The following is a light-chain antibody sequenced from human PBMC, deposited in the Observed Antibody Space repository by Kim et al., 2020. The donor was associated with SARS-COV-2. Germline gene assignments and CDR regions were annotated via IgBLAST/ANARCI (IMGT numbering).Light chain of an antibody. CDR2: LTS. CDR3: QQYSSYST. CDR1: QPIRDR. J-gene: IGKJ2*01. Sequence: LSASVGDRVTITCRASQPIRDRLAWYQHKPGKAPNLLIYLTSSLQHGVPSRFRGGGSGTEFTLTITSLQPDDFATYYCQQYSSYSTFGQGTKLEIK. V-gene: IGKV1-5*03.